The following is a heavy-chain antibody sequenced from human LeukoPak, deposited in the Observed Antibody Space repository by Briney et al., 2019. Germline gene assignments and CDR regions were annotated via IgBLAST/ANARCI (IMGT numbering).Heavy chain of an antibody. J-gene: IGHJ4*02. D-gene: IGHD5-18*01. Sequence: SETLSLTCTVSGGSISSSSYYWGWIRQPPGKGLEWIGSIYYSGSTYYNPSLKSRVTISVDTSKNQFSLKLSSVTAADTAVYYRASLQLWTTSYYFDYWGQGTLVTVSS. CDR2: IYYSGST. CDR3: ASLQLWTTSYYFDY. V-gene: IGHV4-39*01. CDR1: GGSISSSSYY.